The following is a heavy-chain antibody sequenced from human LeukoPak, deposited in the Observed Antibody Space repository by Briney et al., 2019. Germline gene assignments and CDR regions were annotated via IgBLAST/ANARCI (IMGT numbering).Heavy chain of an antibody. J-gene: IGHJ5*02. CDR3: ARQRTVTTDWFDP. V-gene: IGHV4-30-2*01. CDR1: GGSISSGGYS. D-gene: IGHD4-17*01. Sequence: SETLSLTCAVSGGSISSGGYSWSWIRQPPGKGLEWIGYIYHSGSTYYNPSLKSRVTISVDRSKNQFSLKLSSVTAADTAVYYCARQRTVTTDWFDPWGQGTLVTVSS. CDR2: IYHSGST.